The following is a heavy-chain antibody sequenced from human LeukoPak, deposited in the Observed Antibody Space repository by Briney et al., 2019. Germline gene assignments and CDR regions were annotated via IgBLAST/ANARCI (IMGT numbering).Heavy chain of an antibody. CDR2: IKQDGSEK. D-gene: IGHD6-13*01. CDR1: GFTFSSYW. Sequence: PGGSLRLSCAASGFTFSSYWMSWVRQAPGKGLEWVANIKQDGSEKYYVDSVKGRFTISRDNAKNSLYLQMNSLRAEDTAVYYCARAFLIAAAGTFQHWGQGTLVTVSS. V-gene: IGHV3-7*01. J-gene: IGHJ1*01. CDR3: ARAFLIAAAGTFQH.